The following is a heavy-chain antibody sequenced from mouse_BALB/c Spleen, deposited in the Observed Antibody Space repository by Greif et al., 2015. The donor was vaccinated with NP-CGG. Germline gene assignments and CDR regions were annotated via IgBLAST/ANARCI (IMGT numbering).Heavy chain of an antibody. CDR1: GYTFTSYY. Sequence: QVQLQQPGAELVKPGASVKLSCKASGYTFTSYYMYWVKQRPGQGLEWIGGINPSNGGTNFNEKFKSKATLTVDKSSSTAYMQLSSLTSEDSAVYYCTTGVNDYGAYWGQGTLVTVSA. J-gene: IGHJ3*01. D-gene: IGHD2-4*01. V-gene: IGHV1S16*01. CDR2: INPSNGGT. CDR3: TTGVNDYGAY.